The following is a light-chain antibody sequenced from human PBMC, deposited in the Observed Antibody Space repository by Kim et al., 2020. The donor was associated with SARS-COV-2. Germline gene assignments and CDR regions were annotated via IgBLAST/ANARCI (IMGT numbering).Light chain of an antibody. CDR2: DVN. CDR1: SGDVGGYNY. CDR3: SSYTSSSTLV. Sequence: GQSITISCTGTSGDVGGYNYVSWYQQHPGKAPKLMIYDVNNRPSGVSNRFSGSKSGNTASLTISGLQAEDEADYYCSSYTSSSTLVFGGGTQLTVL. V-gene: IGLV2-14*03. J-gene: IGLJ3*02.